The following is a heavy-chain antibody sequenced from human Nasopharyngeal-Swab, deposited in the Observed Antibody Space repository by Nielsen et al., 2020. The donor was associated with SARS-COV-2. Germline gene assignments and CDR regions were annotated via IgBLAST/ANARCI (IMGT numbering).Heavy chain of an antibody. CDR3: ARDNESGDYYAYDI. CDR2: ISAYNGNT. J-gene: IGHJ3*02. CDR1: GYTFITFG. Sequence: ASVKVSCKASGYTFITFGITWVRQAPGQGLEWMGWISAYNGNTNYAQKFQDRVTMTTDTSTTTAYKELRGLKTDGTAVYYCARDNESGDYYAYDIWGQGTTVTVSS. D-gene: IGHD4-17*01. V-gene: IGHV1-18*01.